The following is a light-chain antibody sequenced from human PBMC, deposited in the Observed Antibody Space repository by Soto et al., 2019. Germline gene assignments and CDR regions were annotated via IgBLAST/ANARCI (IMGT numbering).Light chain of an antibody. Sequence: VMTHSPATLSVSPGERATLSCRASQSVSNNYLAWYQQKPGQAPRLLIYGASNRATGIPDRFSGSGSGTDFTLTISRLEPEDFAVYYCQQYGSSGTFGQGTKWIS. CDR3: QQYGSSGT. V-gene: IGKV3-20*01. J-gene: IGKJ1*01. CDR1: QSVSNNY. CDR2: GAS.